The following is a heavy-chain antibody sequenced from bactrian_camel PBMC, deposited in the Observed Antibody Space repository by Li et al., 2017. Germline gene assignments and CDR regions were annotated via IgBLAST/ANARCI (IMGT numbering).Heavy chain of an antibody. CDR1: GFPYSTYY. CDR2: IYPGGST. J-gene: IGHJ6*01. Sequence: QLVESGGGSVQAGGSLRLSCAASGFPYSTYYMGWFREAPGKEREGVATIYPGGSTYYVDSVKGRFTISRDNAKNMLYLQMNSLKPEDTARYYCALRWPKRGLPCRSRGDDFGYWGQGTQVTVS. V-gene: IGHV3S28*01. CDR3: ALRWPKRGLPCRSRGDDFGY. D-gene: IGHD5*01.